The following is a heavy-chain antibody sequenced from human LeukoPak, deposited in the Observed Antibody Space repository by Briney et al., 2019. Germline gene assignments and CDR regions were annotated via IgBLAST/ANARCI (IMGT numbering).Heavy chain of an antibody. CDR3: AKKWGYCSSTSCYMGWFDP. Sequence: GGSLRLSCAASGFTFSSYAMSWVRQAPGKGLEWVSAISGSGGSTYYADSVKGWFTISRDNSKDTLYLQMNSLRAEDTAVYYCAKKWGYCSSTSCYMGWFDPWGQGTLVTVSS. J-gene: IGHJ5*02. CDR2: ISGSGGST. CDR1: GFTFSSYA. V-gene: IGHV3-23*01. D-gene: IGHD2-2*02.